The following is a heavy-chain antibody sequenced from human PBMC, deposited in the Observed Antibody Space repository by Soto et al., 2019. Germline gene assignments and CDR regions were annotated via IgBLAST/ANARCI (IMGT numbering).Heavy chain of an antibody. CDR2: IYYSGST. J-gene: IGHJ4*02. CDR1: GGSISSYY. D-gene: IGHD3-22*01. V-gene: IGHV4-59*01. CDR3: ARVDYYDSSGYYPGGYYFDY. Sequence: SETLSLTCTVSGGSISSYYWSWIRQPPGKGLEWIGYIYYSGSTNYNPSLKSRVTISVDTSKNQFSLKLSSVTAADTAVYYCARVDYYDSSGYYPGGYYFDYWGQGTLVTVSS.